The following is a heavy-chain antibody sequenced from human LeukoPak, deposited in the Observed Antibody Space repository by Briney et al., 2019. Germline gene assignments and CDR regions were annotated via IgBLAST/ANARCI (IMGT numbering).Heavy chain of an antibody. Sequence: ASVKVSCKVSGYTLTELSMHWVRQAPGMGLEWMGGFDPEDGETIYAQKFQGRVTMTEDTSTDTAYMELSSLRSEDTAVYYCATDALYYYDSSGYQLDYWGQGTLVTVSS. CDR3: ATDALYYYDSSGYQLDY. V-gene: IGHV1-24*01. CDR2: FDPEDGET. D-gene: IGHD3-22*01. CDR1: GYTLTELS. J-gene: IGHJ4*02.